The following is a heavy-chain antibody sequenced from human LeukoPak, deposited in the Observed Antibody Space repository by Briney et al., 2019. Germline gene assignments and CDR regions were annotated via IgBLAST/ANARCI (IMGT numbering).Heavy chain of an antibody. D-gene: IGHD1-14*01. Sequence: GGSLRLSCAASGFSFSSYAMSWVRQAPGKGLEWVSNISGRDGSTYYADSVKGRFTISRDSSKNTLYLQMNSLRAEDTAVYYCARGVAGGYWGQGTLVTVSS. J-gene: IGHJ4*02. CDR1: GFSFSSYA. V-gene: IGHV3-23*01. CDR2: ISGRDGST. CDR3: ARGVAGGY.